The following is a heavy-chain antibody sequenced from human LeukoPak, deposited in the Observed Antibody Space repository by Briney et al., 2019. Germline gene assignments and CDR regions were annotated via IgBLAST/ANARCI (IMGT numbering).Heavy chain of an antibody. V-gene: IGHV3-53*01. CDR1: GLTVSSEY. CDR3: ARFLPASLHYFDY. CDR2: IYGAGAT. D-gene: IGHD2/OR15-2a*01. Sequence: GGSLRLSCAAYGLTVSSEYLAWVRQAPGKGLEWISVIYGAGATYYVDSVEGRFTISRDTYNNALYLQMNSLRVEDTAVYHCARFLPASLHYFDYWGGGTPVTASS. J-gene: IGHJ4*02.